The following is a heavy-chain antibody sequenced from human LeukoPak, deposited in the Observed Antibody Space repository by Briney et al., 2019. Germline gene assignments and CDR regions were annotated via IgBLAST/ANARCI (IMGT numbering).Heavy chain of an antibody. Sequence: PGGSLRLSCAASGFSFSSCEMSWVRQARGKGLEWVSYISTSGGTIYYADSVKGRFRISRDNAKNSLYLQMNSLRAEDTAVYYCAGYSSGWYSLFYWGQGTLVTVSS. CDR2: ISTSGGTI. J-gene: IGHJ4*02. CDR3: AGYSSGWYSLFY. D-gene: IGHD6-19*01. V-gene: IGHV3-48*03. CDR1: GFSFSSCE.